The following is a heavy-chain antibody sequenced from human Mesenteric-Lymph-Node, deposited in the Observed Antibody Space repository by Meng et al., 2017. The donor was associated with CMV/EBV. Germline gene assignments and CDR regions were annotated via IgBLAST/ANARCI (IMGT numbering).Heavy chain of an antibody. CDR2: ITSSGSTI. Sequence: GESLKISCAASGFTFSSYSMNWVRQAPGKGLEWVSYITSSGSTIYYADSVKGRFTISRDNAKNSLYLQMNILRAEDTAAYYCARERRDAFDIWGQGTMVTVSS. CDR3: ARERRDAFDI. V-gene: IGHV3-48*04. CDR1: GFTFSSYS. J-gene: IGHJ3*02.